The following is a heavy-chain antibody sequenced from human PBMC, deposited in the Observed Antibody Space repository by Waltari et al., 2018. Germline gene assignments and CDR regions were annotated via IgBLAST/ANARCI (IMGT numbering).Heavy chain of an antibody. Sequence: QITLKESGPTLVKPTQTLTLTCTFSGFSLSTSGVGVGWIRQPPGKALEWLALIYWNDDKRYSPSLKSMLTITKDTSKNQVVLTMTNMDPVDTATYYCAHRNGDYDYYYMDVWGKGTTVTVSS. J-gene: IGHJ6*03. CDR3: AHRNGDYDYYYMDV. D-gene: IGHD4-17*01. CDR1: GFSLSTSGVG. V-gene: IGHV2-5*01. CDR2: IYWNDDK.